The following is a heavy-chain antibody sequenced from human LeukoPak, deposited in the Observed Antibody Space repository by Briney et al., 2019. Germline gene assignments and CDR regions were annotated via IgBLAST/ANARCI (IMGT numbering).Heavy chain of an antibody. Sequence: PGGSLRLSCAASGFTFSTYSMNWVRQAPGKGLEWVSSISSSSSYIYYADSVKGRFTFSRDNAKNSLYLQMNSLRAEDTAIYYCARYTVSTGYYYGMDVWGQGTTVTVSS. V-gene: IGHV3-21*01. J-gene: IGHJ6*02. CDR3: ARYTVSTGYYYGMDV. CDR2: ISSSSSYI. D-gene: IGHD2-8*02. CDR1: GFTFSTYS.